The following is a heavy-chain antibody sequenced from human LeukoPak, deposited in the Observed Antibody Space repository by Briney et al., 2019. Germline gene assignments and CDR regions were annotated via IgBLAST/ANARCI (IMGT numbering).Heavy chain of an antibody. V-gene: IGHV4-39*07. CDR3: ARSLNSMVRWFGELGGNWFDP. D-gene: IGHD3-10*01. Sequence: SETLSLTCTVSGGSISSSSYYWGWIRQPPGKGLEWIGSIYYSGSTCYNPSLKSRVTISVDTSRNQFSLKLSSVTAADTAVYYCARSLNSMVRWFGELGGNWFDPWGQGTLVTVSS. CDR1: GGSISSSSYY. J-gene: IGHJ5*02. CDR2: IYYSGST.